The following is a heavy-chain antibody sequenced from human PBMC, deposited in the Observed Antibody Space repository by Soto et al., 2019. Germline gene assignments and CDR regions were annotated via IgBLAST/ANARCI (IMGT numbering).Heavy chain of an antibody. CDR2: IYYSGST. D-gene: IGHD6-13*01. CDR3: ARAVYSSSWVNWFDS. CDR1: GGSIRSYY. Sequence: SETLSLTYTASGGSIRSYYCTLFRQPPGKGLEWIGYIYYSGSTNYNPSLKSRVTISVDTSKNQFSLKLSSVTAADTAVYYCARAVYSSSWVNWFDSWGQGTLVTVSS. J-gene: IGHJ5*01. V-gene: IGHV4-59*01.